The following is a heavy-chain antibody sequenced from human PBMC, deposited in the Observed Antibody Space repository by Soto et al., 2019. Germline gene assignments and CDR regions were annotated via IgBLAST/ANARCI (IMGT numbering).Heavy chain of an antibody. CDR3: ARRLWFGEADHWFDP. CDR1: GYRFTSYW. V-gene: IGHV5-10-1*01. CDR2: IDPSDSYI. Sequence: PVESLKISCKGSGYRFTSYWISWVRQMPGKGLEWMGRIDPSDSYINYSPSFQGHVTISADKSISTAYLQWSNLKASDTAMYYCARRLWFGEADHWFDPWGQGTLVTVSS. J-gene: IGHJ5*02. D-gene: IGHD3-10*01.